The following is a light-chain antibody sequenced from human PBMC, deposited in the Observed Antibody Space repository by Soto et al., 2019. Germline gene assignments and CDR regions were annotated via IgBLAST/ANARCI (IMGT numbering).Light chain of an antibody. CDR2: LNSDGSH. Sequence: QLVLTQSPSASASLGASVKLTCTLNSGHSTYAIAWHQQQPEKGPRYLMKLNSDGSHSKGDGIPDRFSGSSSGAERYLTISSLQSEDEADYYCQTWGTGIRVFGGGTKLTVL. CDR1: SGHSTYA. J-gene: IGLJ3*02. V-gene: IGLV4-69*02. CDR3: QTWGTGIRV.